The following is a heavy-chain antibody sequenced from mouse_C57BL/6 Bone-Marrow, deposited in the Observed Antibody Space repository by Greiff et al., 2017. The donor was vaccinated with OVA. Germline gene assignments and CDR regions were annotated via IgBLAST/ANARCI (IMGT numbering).Heavy chain of an antibody. CDR2: IDPETGGT. CDR3: TTFITTPGRDY. Sequence: LQESGAELVRPGASVTLSCKASGYTFTDYEMHWVKQTPVHGLEWIGAIDPETGGTAYNQKFKGKAILTADKSSSTAYMELRSLTSEDSAVYYCTTFITTPGRDYWGQGTTLTVSS. V-gene: IGHV1-15*01. D-gene: IGHD1-1*01. CDR1: GYTFTDYE. J-gene: IGHJ2*01.